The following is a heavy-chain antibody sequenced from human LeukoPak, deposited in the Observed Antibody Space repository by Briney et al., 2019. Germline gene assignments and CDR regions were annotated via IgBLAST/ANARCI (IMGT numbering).Heavy chain of an antibody. CDR2: INPNSGGT. CDR1: GYTFTGCY. V-gene: IGHV1-2*02. J-gene: IGHJ4*02. CDR3: ARVDVDTAMVPYFDY. D-gene: IGHD5-18*01. Sequence: ASVKVSCKASGYTFTGCYMHWVRQAPGQGLEWMGWINPNSGGTNYAQKFQGRVTMTRDTSISTAYMELSRLRSDDTAVYYCARVDVDTAMVPYFDYWGQGTLVTVSS.